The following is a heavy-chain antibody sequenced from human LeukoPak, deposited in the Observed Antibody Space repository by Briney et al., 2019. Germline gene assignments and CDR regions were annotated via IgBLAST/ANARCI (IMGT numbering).Heavy chain of an antibody. CDR1: GYGFTTYW. V-gene: IGHV5-51*01. J-gene: IGHJ4*02. CDR3: ARAWNFDY. CDR2: IYSGDSDT. D-gene: IGHD1-1*01. Sequence: GESLKISCKGSGYGFTTYWIGWVRQMPGKGLEWMGIIYSGDSDTRYSPSFQGQVTISADKSISTAYLQWSCLKASDSAMYYCARAWNFDYWGQGTLVTVSS.